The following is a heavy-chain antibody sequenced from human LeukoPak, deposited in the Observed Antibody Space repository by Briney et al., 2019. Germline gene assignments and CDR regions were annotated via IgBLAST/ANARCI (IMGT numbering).Heavy chain of an antibody. CDR2: IYSSGST. CDR3: ARGGAHSGYEFDC. Sequence: SETLSLACTVSGVSITSYYWAWIRQPPGKGLERIGHIYSSGSTSYNPSLESRVVMSVDTSTNQFSLKLNSVTAADTAVYYCARGGAHSGYEFDCWGQGTLVTVSS. D-gene: IGHD5-12*01. J-gene: IGHJ4*02. CDR1: GVSITSYY. V-gene: IGHV4-59*01.